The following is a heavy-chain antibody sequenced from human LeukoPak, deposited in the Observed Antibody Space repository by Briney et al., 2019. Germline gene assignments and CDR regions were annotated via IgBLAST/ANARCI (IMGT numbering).Heavy chain of an antibody. CDR3: ARHGTAAGFYYFDY. CDR1: GGSISSYY. V-gene: IGHV4-59*08. Sequence: SETLSLTCAGSGGSISSYYWSWIRQPPGKGLEWIGYIYYTGSTNYNPSLKSRVTISVDTSKNQFSLKLSSVTAADTAVYYCARHGTAAGFYYFDYWGQGTLVTVSS. CDR2: IYYTGST. J-gene: IGHJ4*02. D-gene: IGHD6-13*01.